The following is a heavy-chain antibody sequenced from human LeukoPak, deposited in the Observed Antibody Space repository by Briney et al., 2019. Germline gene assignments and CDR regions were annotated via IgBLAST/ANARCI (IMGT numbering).Heavy chain of an antibody. CDR1: GFTFSSFG. D-gene: IGHD3-3*01. V-gene: IGHV3-23*01. J-gene: IGHJ4*02. CDR3: AKGKDFNGYYVDS. Sequence: GGSLRLSCAASGFTFSSFGMSWVRQSPETGLEWVSVSGGSGGATHYAGSVKGRFTISRDNSKNTLYLEMSRLRADDTAVYYCAKGKDFNGYYVDSWGQGTLVTVSS. CDR2: SGGSGGAT.